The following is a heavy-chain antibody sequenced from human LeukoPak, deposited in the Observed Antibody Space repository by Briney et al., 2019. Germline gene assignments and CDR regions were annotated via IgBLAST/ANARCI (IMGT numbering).Heavy chain of an antibody. Sequence: GGSLRLSCAASGFTVSSNYMSWVRQAPGKGLEWVSVIYSGGSIYYADSVKGRFTISRDGYKNTLYLQMNSLRVEDTAVYYCARGVPAVVLIAGAGDFQHWGQGTLVTVSS. CDR2: IYSGGSI. V-gene: IGHV3-66*01. CDR1: GFTVSSNY. D-gene: IGHD2-2*01. CDR3: ARGVPAVVLIAGAGDFQH. J-gene: IGHJ1*01.